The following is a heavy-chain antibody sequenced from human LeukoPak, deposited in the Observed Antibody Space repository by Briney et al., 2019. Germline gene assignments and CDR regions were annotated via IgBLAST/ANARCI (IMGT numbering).Heavy chain of an antibody. CDR1: GGTFSSYA. CDR3: ARGYRSGGSCYWPFDY. V-gene: IGHV1-69*13. J-gene: IGHJ4*02. Sequence: SVKVSCKASGGTFSSYAISWVRQAPGQGLEWMGGIIPIFGTANYAQKFQGRVTITADESTSTAYMELSSLRSEDTAVYYCARGYRSGGSCYWPFDYWGQGTLVTVSS. D-gene: IGHD2-15*01. CDR2: IIPIFGTA.